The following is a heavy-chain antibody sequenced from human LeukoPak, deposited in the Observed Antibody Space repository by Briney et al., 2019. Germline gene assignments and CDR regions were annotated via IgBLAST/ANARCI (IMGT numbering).Heavy chain of an antibody. CDR2: INPNSGGT. CDR1: GYTFTGYY. D-gene: IGHD2-2*01. V-gene: IGHV1-2*02. J-gene: IGHJ4*02. CDR3: ARSRRYCNSTSCRSYYFDY. Sequence: GASVKVSCKASGYTFTGYYMHWVRQAPGQGLEWMGWINPNSGGTNYAQKFQGRVTMTRDTSISTAYMELSRLRSDDTAVYYCARSRRYCNSTSCRSYYFDYWGQGTLVTVSS.